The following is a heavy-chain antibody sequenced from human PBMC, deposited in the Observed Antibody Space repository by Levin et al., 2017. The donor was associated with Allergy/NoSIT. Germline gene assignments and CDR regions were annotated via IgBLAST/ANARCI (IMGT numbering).Heavy chain of an antibody. CDR3: AREGFCSPGNCDYYYSMDV. D-gene: IGHD2-15*01. CDR1: GFPLSTYA. CDR2: ISYGGDNK. J-gene: IGHJ6*04. V-gene: IGHV3-30-3*01. Sequence: GGSLRLSCAASGFPLSTYAMHWVRQAPGKGLEWVSIISYGGDNKFYADSVKGRFTVSRDNSKNTLYLQMNILKPEDTAVYYCAREGFCSPGNCDYYYSMDVWGKGTTVSVSS.